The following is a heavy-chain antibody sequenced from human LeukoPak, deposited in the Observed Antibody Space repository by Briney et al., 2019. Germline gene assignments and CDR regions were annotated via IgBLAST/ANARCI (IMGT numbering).Heavy chain of an antibody. CDR3: ARVKGGYLGGGHAFDI. D-gene: IGHD3-22*01. Sequence: PGGSLRLSCAASGFTFSSYAMHWVRQAPGKGLEYVSAISSNGGSTYYANSVKGRFTISRDNSKNTLYLQMGSLRAEDMAVYYCARVKGGYLGGGHAFDIWGQGTMVTVSS. CDR2: ISSNGGST. V-gene: IGHV3-64*01. CDR1: GFTFSSYA. J-gene: IGHJ3*02.